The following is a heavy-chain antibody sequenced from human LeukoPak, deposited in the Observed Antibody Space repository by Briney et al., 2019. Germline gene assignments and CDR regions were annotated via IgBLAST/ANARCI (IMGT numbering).Heavy chain of an antibody. V-gene: IGHV3-48*03. Sequence: GGSLRLSCAASGFTFSSYEMNWVRQAPGKGLEWVSYISSSGSTIYYADSVKGRFTISRDNSKNTLYLQMNSLRAEDTAVYYCAKMAYYDSSGYPDYWGQGTLVTVSS. J-gene: IGHJ4*02. CDR1: GFTFSSYE. CDR2: ISSSGSTI. CDR3: AKMAYYDSSGYPDY. D-gene: IGHD3-22*01.